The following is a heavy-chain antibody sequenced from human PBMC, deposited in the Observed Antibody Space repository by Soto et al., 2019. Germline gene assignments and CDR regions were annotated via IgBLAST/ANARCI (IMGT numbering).Heavy chain of an antibody. J-gene: IGHJ6*02. CDR1: GGTFSSYA. CDR3: AGGGYCSGGSCYRYGMDV. Sequence: QVQLVQSGAEVKKPGSSVKVSCKASGGTFSSYAISWVRQAPGQGLEWMGGIIHIFGTANYAQKFQGRVTITADESTSTAYMELRRLRSEDTAVYYCAGGGYCSGGSCYRYGMDVWGQGTTVTVSS. V-gene: IGHV1-69*12. CDR2: IIHIFGTA. D-gene: IGHD2-15*01.